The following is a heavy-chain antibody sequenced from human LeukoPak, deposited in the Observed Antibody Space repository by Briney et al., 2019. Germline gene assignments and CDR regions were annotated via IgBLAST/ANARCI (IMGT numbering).Heavy chain of an antibody. CDR1: GASISTYY. Sequence: SETLSLTCTVSGASISTYYWSWIRQSPGKGLEWIGYISNTGRTNYNPSFKSRVTISVDAPKNQFSLNLSSVTAADTAVYSCARENTHDYGDTQGDYWGQGTLVTVSS. J-gene: IGHJ4*02. V-gene: IGHV4-59*01. D-gene: IGHD4-17*01. CDR2: ISNTGRT. CDR3: ARENTHDYGDTQGDY.